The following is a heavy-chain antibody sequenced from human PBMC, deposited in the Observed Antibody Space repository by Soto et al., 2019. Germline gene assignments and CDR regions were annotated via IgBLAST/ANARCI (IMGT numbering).Heavy chain of an antibody. CDR3: ARAPYRLKPFGP. D-gene: IGHD2-21*02. J-gene: IGHJ5*02. CDR1: GFTFSSYA. V-gene: IGHV3-30-3*01. CDR2: ISYDGSNK. Sequence: QVQLVESGGGVVQPGRSLRLSCAASGFTFSSYAMHWVRQAPGKGLEWVAVISYDGSNKYYADSVKGRFTISRDNSKNTLYLQMNSLRAEDTAVYYCARAPYRLKPFGPWGQGTLVAVSS.